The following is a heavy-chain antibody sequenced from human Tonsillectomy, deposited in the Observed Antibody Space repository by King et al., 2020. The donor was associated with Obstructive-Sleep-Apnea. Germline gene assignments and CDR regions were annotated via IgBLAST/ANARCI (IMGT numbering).Heavy chain of an antibody. Sequence: VQLVESGGGVVQPGRSLRLSCAASGYIFSTYAMHWVRQAPGKGLEWVTVIAYDGSETYYADSVKGRFTIFRDNSKNTLYLQMNRLRREDTAVYYCAIRDHSGVSNSTTLDYWGQGTLVTVSS. V-gene: IGHV3-30-3*01. CDR1: GYIFSTYA. CDR3: AIRDHSGVSNSTTLDY. J-gene: IGHJ4*02. CDR2: IAYDGSET. D-gene: IGHD7-27*01.